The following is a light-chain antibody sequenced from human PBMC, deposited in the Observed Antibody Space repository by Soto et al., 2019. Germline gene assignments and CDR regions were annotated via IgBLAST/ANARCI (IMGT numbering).Light chain of an antibody. V-gene: IGKV1-5*01. CDR1: QSISSW. Sequence: GDRVTITCRASQSISSWLAWYQQKPGKAPKLLIYDASSLESGVPSRFSGSGSGTEFTLTISSLQSEDFATYYCQQYNSYSGTFGQGTKVDIK. J-gene: IGKJ1*01. CDR3: QQYNSYSGT. CDR2: DAS.